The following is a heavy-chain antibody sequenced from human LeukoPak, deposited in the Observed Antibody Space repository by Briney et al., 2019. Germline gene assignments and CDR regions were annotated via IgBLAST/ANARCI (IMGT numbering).Heavy chain of an antibody. D-gene: IGHD5-18*01. CDR3: ARGHGGKDRGYINGFFDY. J-gene: IGHJ4*02. V-gene: IGHV1-46*01. Sequence: ASVKVSCKASGYTFTSYYMHWVRQAPGQGLEWMGIINPSGGSTSYAQKFQGRVTMTRDTSTSTVYMELSSLRSEDTALYYCARGHGGKDRGYINGFFDYWGQGTLVTVSS. CDR2: INPSGGST. CDR1: GYTFTSYY.